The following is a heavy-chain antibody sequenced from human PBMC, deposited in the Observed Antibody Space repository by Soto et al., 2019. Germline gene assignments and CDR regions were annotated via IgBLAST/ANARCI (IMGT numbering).Heavy chain of an antibody. CDR3: ARGGWDYHT. V-gene: IGHV1-69*02. CDR1: GGTFSSYT. J-gene: IGHJ1*01. Sequence: QVQLVQSGAEVKKPGSSVKVSSKASGGTFSSYTISWVRQAPGQGLEWMGRIIPIVGITTYAQRFQGRVTITADKSTSTANMELSSLTSEDTAVYYCARGGWDYHTWGQGALVTVSS. CDR2: IIPIVGIT. D-gene: IGHD3-9*01.